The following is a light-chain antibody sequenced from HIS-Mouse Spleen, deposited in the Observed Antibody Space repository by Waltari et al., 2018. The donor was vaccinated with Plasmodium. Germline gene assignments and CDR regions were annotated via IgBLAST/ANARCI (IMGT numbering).Light chain of an antibody. Sequence: EIVMTQSQATLSVSPGERATLSCRASKSVSSNLAWYQQKPGQAPRLLIYGGSTRATGIPARFSGSGSRTEFTLTISSMHAEDFAVYYCQQDNNWPPYTFGQGTKLEIK. J-gene: IGKJ2*01. V-gene: IGKV3-15*01. CDR3: QQDNNWPPYT. CDR2: GGS. CDR1: KSVSSN.